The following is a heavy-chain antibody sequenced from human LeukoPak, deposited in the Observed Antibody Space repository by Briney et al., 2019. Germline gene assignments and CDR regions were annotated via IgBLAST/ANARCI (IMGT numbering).Heavy chain of an antibody. CDR1: GYTFTSHG. D-gene: IGHD3-16*01. CDR2: ISVYNGNT. Sequence: GASVKVSCKASGYTFTSHGITWVRQAPGQGLEWMGWISVYNGNTDYAQKFQGRVTMTRNTSTNTAYMELSSLRSEDTAVYYCAREHYGWRKNWFDPWGQGTLVTVSS. CDR3: AREHYGWRKNWFDP. J-gene: IGHJ5*02. V-gene: IGHV1-18*01.